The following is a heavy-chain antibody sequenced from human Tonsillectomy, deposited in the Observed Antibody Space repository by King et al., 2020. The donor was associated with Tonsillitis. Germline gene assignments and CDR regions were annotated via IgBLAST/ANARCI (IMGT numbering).Heavy chain of an antibody. CDR3: ARFPLGWTNMNFDY. V-gene: IGHV3-48*03. CDR2: LSSSGNTK. CDR1: GFTFSSYE. Sequence: EVQLVESGGGLVQPGGSLRLSCVASGFTFSSYEMNWVRQAPGKGLEWISYLSSSGNTKKYADPVKGRFTISRDNAKNSLYLQMNSLRAEDTAVYYCARFPLGWTNMNFDYWGQGTLVTVSS. J-gene: IGHJ4*02. D-gene: IGHD7-27*01.